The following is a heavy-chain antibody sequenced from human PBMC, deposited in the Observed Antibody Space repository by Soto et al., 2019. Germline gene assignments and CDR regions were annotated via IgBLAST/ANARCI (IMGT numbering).Heavy chain of an antibody. CDR3: ARIAASGRGWDV. D-gene: IGHD6-13*01. CDR1: GFTFSSYW. CDR2: IKQDGSEE. V-gene: IGHV3-7*01. J-gene: IGHJ6*02. Sequence: EVQLVESGGGLVQPGGSLRLSFVDSGFTFSSYWMSWVRQAREKGLEWVGNIKQDGSEENYVDSVKGRFTISRDNAKNSMYLQMNSLRAEDTAVYYCARIAASGRGWDVWGQGTTVVVSS.